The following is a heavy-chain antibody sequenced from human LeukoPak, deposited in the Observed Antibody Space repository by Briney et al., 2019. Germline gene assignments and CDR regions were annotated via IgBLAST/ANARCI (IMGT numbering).Heavy chain of an antibody. CDR1: GGAITNYY. D-gene: IGHD6-13*01. Sequence: PSETLSLTCGVSGGAITNYYWNWIRQPPGKGLEWIGYIYYSGSTNYNPSLKSRVTISVDTSKNQFSLKLSSVTAADTAVYYCARTAAAGIVGYWGQGTLVTVSS. V-gene: IGHV4-59*08. CDR2: IYYSGST. CDR3: ARTAAAGIVGY. J-gene: IGHJ4*02.